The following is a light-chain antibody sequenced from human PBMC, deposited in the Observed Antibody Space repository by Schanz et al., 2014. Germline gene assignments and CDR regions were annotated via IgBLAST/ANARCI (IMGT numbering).Light chain of an antibody. CDR3: AAWDDRLNGTV. CDR1: SSDVGGYKY. J-gene: IGLJ7*01. CDR2: EVN. Sequence: QSALTQPPSASGSPGQSVTISCTGTSSDVGGYKYVSWYQQHPGKAPKLMIYEVNKRPSGVPDRFSGSKSGSTASLTVSGLQAEDEADYYCAAWDDRLNGTVFGGGTQLTVL. V-gene: IGLV2-8*01.